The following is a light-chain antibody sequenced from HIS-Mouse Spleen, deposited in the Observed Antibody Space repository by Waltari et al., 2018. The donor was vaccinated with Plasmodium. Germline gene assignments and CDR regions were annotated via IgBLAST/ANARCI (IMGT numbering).Light chain of an antibody. V-gene: IGLV2-23*01. J-gene: IGLJ1*01. Sequence: QSALTQPASVSGSPGQSLTISCPGTSREAGSYNLVPWYQQTPGKAPKLMIYEGSKRPSGVSNRFSGSKSGNTASLTISGLQAEDEADYYCCSYAGSSTYVFGTGTKVTVL. CDR1: SREAGSYNL. CDR2: EGS. CDR3: CSYAGSSTYV.